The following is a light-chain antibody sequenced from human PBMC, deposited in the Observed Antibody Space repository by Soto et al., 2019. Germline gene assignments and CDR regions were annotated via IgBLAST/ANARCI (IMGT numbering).Light chain of an antibody. CDR1: QSISSSY. CDR3: QQRSNWPPIT. J-gene: IGKJ5*01. Sequence: EIVLTQSPGTLSLSPGKRATLSCRAIQSISSSYLAWYQQRPGQAPRLLIYGASNRATGIPARFSGSGSGTDFTLTISSLEPEDFAVYYCQQRSNWPPITFGQGTRLEI. CDR2: GAS. V-gene: IGKV3D-20*02.